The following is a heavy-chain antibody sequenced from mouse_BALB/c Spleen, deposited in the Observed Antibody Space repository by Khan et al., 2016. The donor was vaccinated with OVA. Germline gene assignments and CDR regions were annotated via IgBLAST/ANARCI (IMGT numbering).Heavy chain of an antibody. CDR1: GYTFTNYG. J-gene: IGHJ1*01. CDR3: AKTYYSYDRYFDV. V-gene: IGHV9-1*02. Sequence: QIQLVQSGPELKKPGETVKISCKASGYTFTNYGMNWVKQAPGKGLKWMGWINTYTGEPTYADDFKGRFAFSLETSASTAYLQINNLKNGDMATYFCAKTYYSYDRYFDVWGAGTTVTVSS. D-gene: IGHD2-12*01. CDR2: INTYTGEP.